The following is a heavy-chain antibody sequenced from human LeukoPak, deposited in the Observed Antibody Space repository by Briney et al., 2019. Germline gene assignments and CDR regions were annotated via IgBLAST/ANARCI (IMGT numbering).Heavy chain of an antibody. J-gene: IGHJ4*02. V-gene: IGHV4-39*07. CDR1: GGSISSGNYY. CDR2: ISYSGST. CDR3: ARATRMPDFDC. Sequence: SETLSLTCTVSGGSISSGNYYWAWIRQPPGKGLAWIGSISYSGSTYYNPSLKSRVTMSVDTSKNHFSLKLTSVTAADTAMYYCARATRMPDFDCWGQGTLVTVSS. D-gene: IGHD2-2*01.